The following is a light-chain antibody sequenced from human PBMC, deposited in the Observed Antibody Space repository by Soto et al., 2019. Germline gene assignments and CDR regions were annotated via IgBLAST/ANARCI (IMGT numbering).Light chain of an antibody. Sequence: DFQMTQSPSTLSSSIGDRVTITCRASQTINNWLAWFQQKPGKAPKLLIYKASNLQSGVPSRFSGSGSGTEFTLTISSLQPDDIATYYCQQYYGPWTFGQGTKVEIK. J-gene: IGKJ1*01. CDR3: QQYYGPWT. CDR2: KAS. V-gene: IGKV1-5*03. CDR1: QTINNW.